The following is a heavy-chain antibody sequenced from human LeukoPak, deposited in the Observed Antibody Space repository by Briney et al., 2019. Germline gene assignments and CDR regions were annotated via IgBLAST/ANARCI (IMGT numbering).Heavy chain of an antibody. D-gene: IGHD2-2*01. CDR1: GYTFTGYY. J-gene: IGHJ4*02. CDR2: INPNSGGT. V-gene: IGHV1-2*02. CDR3: ARDPSPIVVVPAVAFDY. Sequence: ASVKVSCKASGYTFTGYYMHWVRQAPGQGLEWMGWINPNSGGTNYAQKFQGRVTMTRDTSISTAYMELSRLRSDDTAVYYCARDPSPIVVVPAVAFDYWGQGTLVTVSS.